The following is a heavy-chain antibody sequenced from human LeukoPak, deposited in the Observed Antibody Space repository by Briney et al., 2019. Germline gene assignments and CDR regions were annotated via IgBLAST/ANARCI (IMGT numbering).Heavy chain of an antibody. V-gene: IGHV3-7*04. D-gene: IGHD7-27*01. Sequence: QPGGSLRLSCAASGFTFSNYWMSWVRQAPGKGLEWVANIKQDASEKYYVDSVKGRFTIPRDNAKNSLYLQMNSLRAEDTAQYYCARHNPLWGYWGQGTLVTVSS. J-gene: IGHJ4*02. CDR1: GFTFSNYW. CDR3: ARHNPLWGY. CDR2: IKQDASEK.